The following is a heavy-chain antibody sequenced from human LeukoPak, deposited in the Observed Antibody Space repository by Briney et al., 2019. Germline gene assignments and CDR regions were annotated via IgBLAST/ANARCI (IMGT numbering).Heavy chain of an antibody. Sequence: ASVKVSCKASGGTFSSYAISWVRQAPGQGLEWMGGIIPIFGTANYAQKFQGRVTITADESTSTAYMELSSLRSEDTGVYYCARDTNPYGDYGEGSYYFDYWGQGTLVTVSS. CDR2: IIPIFGTA. CDR1: GGTFSSYA. CDR3: ARDTNPYGDYGEGSYYFDY. J-gene: IGHJ4*02. V-gene: IGHV1-69*13. D-gene: IGHD4-17*01.